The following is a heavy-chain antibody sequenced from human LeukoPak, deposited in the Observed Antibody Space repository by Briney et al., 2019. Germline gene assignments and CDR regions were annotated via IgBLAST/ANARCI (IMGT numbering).Heavy chain of an antibody. CDR1: GFTFSSYG. Sequence: GGSLRLSCAASGFTFSSYGMHWVRQAPGKGLEWVAFIRYDGSNKYYADSVKGRFTISRDNSKNTLYLQMNSLRAEDTAVYYCAKDSKSYYYGSGSYTHPDYWGQGTLVTVSS. J-gene: IGHJ4*02. CDR2: IRYDGSNK. D-gene: IGHD3-10*01. V-gene: IGHV3-30*02. CDR3: AKDSKSYYYGSGSYTHPDY.